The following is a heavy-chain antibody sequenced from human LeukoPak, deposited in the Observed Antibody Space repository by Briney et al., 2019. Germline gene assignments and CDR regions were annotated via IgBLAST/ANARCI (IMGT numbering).Heavy chain of an antibody. D-gene: IGHD2-21*01. CDR1: GFTFSSYW. CDR2: INSDGSST. Sequence: GGSLRLSCAASGFTFSSYWMHWLRQAPGKGLVWVSRINSDGSSTSYADSVKGRFTISRDNAKNTLYLQMNSLRAEDTAVYYCARAREYSDFDYWGQGTPVTVSS. J-gene: IGHJ4*02. CDR3: ARAREYSDFDY. V-gene: IGHV3-74*01.